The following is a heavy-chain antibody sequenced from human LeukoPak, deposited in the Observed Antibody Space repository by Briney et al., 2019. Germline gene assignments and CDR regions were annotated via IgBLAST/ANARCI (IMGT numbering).Heavy chain of an antibody. J-gene: IGHJ4*02. D-gene: IGHD3-3*01. Sequence: GGSLRLSSVDSGFRFTNAWTFCVCQAPEKGLEWVGRIKDNIDGGRTDLADPEKGKFTISRDDSRSKVYLQMDSLKIEDTAVYYCTTDFSHFDLSSGYYAYWGLGTLVTVSS. CDR1: GFRFTNAW. V-gene: IGHV3-15*01. CDR3: TTDFSHFDLSSGYYAY. CDR2: IKDNIDGGRT.